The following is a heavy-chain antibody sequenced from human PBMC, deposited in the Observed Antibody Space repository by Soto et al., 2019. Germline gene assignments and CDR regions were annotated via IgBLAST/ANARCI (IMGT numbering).Heavy chain of an antibody. D-gene: IGHD3-3*01. CDR3: ARVPPFGR. V-gene: IGHV4-30-2*01. CDR2: IYHRGST. CDR1: GGSISSGGYS. Sequence: QLQLQESGSGLVKPSQTLALTGAVSGGSISSGGYSWSWIRQPPGKGLEWIGYIYHRGSTYYNPSITIRVTISVERSKNQFSLKLSSVTAADTAVYYCARVPPFGRWGQGTLVTVSS. J-gene: IGHJ4*02.